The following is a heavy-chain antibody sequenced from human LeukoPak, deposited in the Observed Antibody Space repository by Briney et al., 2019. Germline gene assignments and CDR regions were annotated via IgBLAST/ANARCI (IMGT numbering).Heavy chain of an antibody. V-gene: IGHV3-15*05. CDR1: AFTFTTAS. CDR2: IRSKVENETT. J-gene: IGHJ1*01. Sequence: GRSHSPSRATAAFTFTTASTGSARPAPGKGLEWIGLIRSKVENETTEYAAPVKGRFSISRDDSKATLYLEMKSLKVDDTGVYYCTTGNPWGQGTLVTV. CDR3: TTGNP.